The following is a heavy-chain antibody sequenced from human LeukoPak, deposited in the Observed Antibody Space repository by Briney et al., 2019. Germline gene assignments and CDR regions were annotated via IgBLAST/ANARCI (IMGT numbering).Heavy chain of an antibody. J-gene: IGHJ4*02. D-gene: IGHD2-15*01. V-gene: IGHV3-23*01. CDR2: ISGSGGGGST. Sequence: GGSLRLSCAASGFTFSSSAMSWVRQAPGKGLEWVSAISGSGGGGSTYYADSVKGRFTISRDNSRNTLFLQMNSLRAEDTAVHYCAKDLSGSFDYWGQGTLVTVSS. CDR3: AKDLSGSFDY. CDR1: GFTFSSSA.